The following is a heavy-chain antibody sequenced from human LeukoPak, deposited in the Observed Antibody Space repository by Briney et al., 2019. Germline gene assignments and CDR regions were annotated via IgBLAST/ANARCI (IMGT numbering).Heavy chain of an antibody. CDR1: GGSFSGHY. CDR3: AMPDLTYCGGDCYSSPAFDI. D-gene: IGHD2-21*02. V-gene: IGHV4-34*01. CDR2: INHSGST. J-gene: IGHJ3*02. Sequence: PSETLSLTCAVYGGSFSGHYWSWIRQPPGKGLEWIGEINHSGSTNYNPSLKSRVTISVDTSKNQFSLKLSSVTAADTAVYYCAMPDLTYCGGDCYSSPAFDIWGQGTMVTVSS.